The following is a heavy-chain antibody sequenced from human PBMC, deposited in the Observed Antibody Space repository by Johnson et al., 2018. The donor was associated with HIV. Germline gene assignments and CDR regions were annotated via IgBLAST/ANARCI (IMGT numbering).Heavy chain of an antibody. J-gene: IGHJ3*02. D-gene: IGHD4-23*01. V-gene: IGHV3-53*01. CDR1: GFTVSTYY. CDR2: LYSSGKT. CDR3: ARRTVAVLCDI. Sequence: VQLVESGGGLIQPGGSLRLSCVASGFTVSTYYMNWVRQASGKGLELVSLLYSSGKTYYADSVKGRFTISRDYSKNRMYLQINSLRADDTAVCYCARRTVAVLCDIWGKVTLVTVSS.